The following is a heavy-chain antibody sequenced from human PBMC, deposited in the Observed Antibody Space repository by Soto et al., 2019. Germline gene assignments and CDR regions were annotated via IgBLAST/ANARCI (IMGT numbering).Heavy chain of an antibody. CDR3: ASRNYDILTGYYPAYWYFDL. V-gene: IGHV1-69*06. J-gene: IGHJ2*01. CDR1: GGTFSSYA. D-gene: IGHD3-9*01. Sequence: QVQLVQSGAEVKKPGSSVKVSCKASGGTFSSYAISWVRQAPGQGLEWMGGIIPIFGTANYAQKFQGRVTITADKSTSTAYMVLSSLRSEDTAVYYCASRNYDILTGYYPAYWYFDLWGRGTLVTVSS. CDR2: IIPIFGTA.